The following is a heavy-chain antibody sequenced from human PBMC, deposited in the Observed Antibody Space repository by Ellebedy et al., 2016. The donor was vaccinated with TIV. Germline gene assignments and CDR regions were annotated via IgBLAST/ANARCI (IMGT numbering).Heavy chain of an antibody. Sequence: AASVKVSCKASGGTFSNYAISWVRQAPGQGLEWMGGVIPISGTANYAQKFQGRVTITADDSTSTAYLELSSLTSEDTAVYYCARDPMAVAGSYWYFDLWGRGTLVTVSS. CDR2: VIPISGTA. V-gene: IGHV1-69*13. D-gene: IGHD6-19*01. CDR1: GGTFSNYA. CDR3: ARDPMAVAGSYWYFDL. J-gene: IGHJ2*01.